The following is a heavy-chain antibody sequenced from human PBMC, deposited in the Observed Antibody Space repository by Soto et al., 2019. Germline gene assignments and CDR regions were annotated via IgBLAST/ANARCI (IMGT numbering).Heavy chain of an antibody. D-gene: IGHD6-13*01. J-gene: IGHJ6*02. CDR2: ISSSSSYI. CDR1: GFTFSSYS. CDR3: ARSRIAAARYYYYYGMDV. V-gene: IGHV3-21*01. Sequence: PVGSLRLSCAASGFTFSSYSMNWVRQAPGKGLEWVSSISSSSSYIYYADSVKGRFTISRDNAKNSLYLQMNSLRAEDTAVYYCARSRIAAARYYYYYGMDVWGQGTTVTVS.